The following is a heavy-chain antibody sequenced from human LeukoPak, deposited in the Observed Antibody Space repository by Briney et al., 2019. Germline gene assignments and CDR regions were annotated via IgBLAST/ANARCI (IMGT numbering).Heavy chain of an antibody. CDR1: GDSVSSNSAA. CDR2: TYYRPKWYN. CDR3: ARGRWELLGDYYYYMDV. V-gene: IGHV6-1*01. Sequence: SQTLSLTCAISGDSVSSNSAAWNWIRQSPSRGLEWLGRTYYRPKWYNDYAVSVKSRITINPDTSKNQFSPQLNSVTPEDTAVYYCARGRWELLGDYYYYMDVWGKGTTVTVSS. D-gene: IGHD1-26*01. J-gene: IGHJ6*03.